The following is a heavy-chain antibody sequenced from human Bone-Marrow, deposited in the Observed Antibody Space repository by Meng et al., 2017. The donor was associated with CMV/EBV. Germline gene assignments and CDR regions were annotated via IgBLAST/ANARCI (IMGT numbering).Heavy chain of an antibody. CDR2: INSDGSST. V-gene: IGHV3-74*03. CDR3: ARNSGYAYYYYYGMDV. Sequence: GGSLRLSCAASGFTFSSYWMHWVRQAPGKGLVWVSRINSDGSSTTYADSVKGRFTISRDNAKNTLYLQMNSLRAEDTAVYYCARNSGYAYYYYYGMDVWGQGTTVTVSS. J-gene: IGHJ6*02. D-gene: IGHD5-12*01. CDR1: GFTFSSYW.